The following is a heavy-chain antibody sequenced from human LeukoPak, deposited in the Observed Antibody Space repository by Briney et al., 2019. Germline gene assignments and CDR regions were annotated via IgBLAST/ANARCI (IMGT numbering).Heavy chain of an antibody. CDR2: ISGSGSST. V-gene: IGHV3-23*01. D-gene: IGHD3-3*01. Sequence: GGSPRLSCAASGFTFSSYAMSWVRQAPGKGLEWVSAISGSGSSTYYADSVKGRFTISRDNSKNTLYLQMNSLRVEDTAVYYCAKEGLYDFWSGYSGFYGMDVWGQGTTVTVSS. J-gene: IGHJ6*02. CDR1: GFTFSSYA. CDR3: AKEGLYDFWSGYSGFYGMDV.